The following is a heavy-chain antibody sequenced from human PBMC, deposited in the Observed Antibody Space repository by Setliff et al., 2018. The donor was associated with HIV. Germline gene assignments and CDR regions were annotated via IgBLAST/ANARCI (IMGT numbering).Heavy chain of an antibody. D-gene: IGHD3-9*01. CDR3: ARVPILRYASPVDM. Sequence: ASVKVSCKASGYTFTSYYIHWVRQAPGQGLEWMGIIHPSAGTTTYAQKFQGRVTMTRDASSRTLYMELSSLRFDDTAVYYCARVPILRYASPVDMWGQGTLVTVSS. CDR1: GYTFTSYY. V-gene: IGHV1-46*01. J-gene: IGHJ4*02. CDR2: IHPSAGTT.